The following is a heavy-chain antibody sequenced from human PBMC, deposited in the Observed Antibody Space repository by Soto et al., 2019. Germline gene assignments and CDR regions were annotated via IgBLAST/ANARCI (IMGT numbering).Heavy chain of an antibody. CDR1: GYRFSSYW. CDR3: ARPSSGSHYLDIDQ. J-gene: IGHJ5*02. D-gene: IGHD1-26*01. V-gene: IGHV5-51*01. Sequence: PGESLKISCKGSGYRFSSYWIGWIRQMPGKGLEWMGIIYPGDSDTRYSPSFQGQVTISADTSISTAYLHWISLKASDSAMYYCARPSSGSHYLDIDQWGQGTLVTVSS. CDR2: IYPGDSDT.